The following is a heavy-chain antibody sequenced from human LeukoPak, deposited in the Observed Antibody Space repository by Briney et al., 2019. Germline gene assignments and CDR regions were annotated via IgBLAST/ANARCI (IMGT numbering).Heavy chain of an antibody. CDR1: GFTFSSHA. CDR2: TSYDGSNK. CDR3: AREFYDFWSGNYIRYYFDS. V-gene: IGHV3-30-3*01. Sequence: GGSLRLSCGASGFTFSSHAMHWVRQAPGKGLEWVAVTSYDGSNKYYADFVKGRFIISRDNSKNTLFLQVNSLRSEDTAVYYCAREFYDFWSGNYIRYYFDSWGQGTLVTVSS. J-gene: IGHJ4*02. D-gene: IGHD3-3*01.